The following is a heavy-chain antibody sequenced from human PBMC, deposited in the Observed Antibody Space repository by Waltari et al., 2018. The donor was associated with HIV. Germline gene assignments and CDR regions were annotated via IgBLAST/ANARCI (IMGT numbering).Heavy chain of an antibody. Sequence: QVQLQESGPGLVKPSQTLSLTCTVSGGPISRSSYYWSWIRQPAGKGLEWIGRIYTRGRTNYSPSLKSRVTILVDTSKNQFSLKLSSVTAADTAVYYCARAYRPTDIDYWGQGTLVTVSS. CDR2: IYTRGRT. CDR3: ARAYRPTDIDY. D-gene: IGHD3-16*02. CDR1: GGPISRSSYY. V-gene: IGHV4-61*02. J-gene: IGHJ4*02.